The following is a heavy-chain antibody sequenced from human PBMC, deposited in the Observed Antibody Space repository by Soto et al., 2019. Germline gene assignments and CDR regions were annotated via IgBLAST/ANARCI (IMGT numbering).Heavy chain of an antibody. CDR1: GYSISSGYY. CDR2: IYHSGST. Sequence: SETLSLTCAVSGYSISSGYYWGWIRQPPGKGLEWIGSIYHSGSTYYNPSLKSRVTISVDTSKNQFSLKLSSVTAADTAVYYCARDLPGIAAAGISDYWGQGTLVTVSS. CDR3: ARDLPGIAAAGISDY. D-gene: IGHD6-13*01. J-gene: IGHJ4*02. V-gene: IGHV4-38-2*02.